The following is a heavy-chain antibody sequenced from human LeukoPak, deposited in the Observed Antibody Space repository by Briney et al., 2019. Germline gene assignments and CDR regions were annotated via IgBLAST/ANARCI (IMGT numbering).Heavy chain of an antibody. CDR1: GYTFTSYY. D-gene: IGHD3-22*01. J-gene: IGHJ4*02. CDR2: INPSGGST. Sequence: GASVKVSCKASGYTFTSYYMHWVRQAPGQGLEWMGIINPSGGSTSYAQKFQGRVTMTRDMSTSTDYMELSSLRSEDTAVYYCARVQVPYYYDSSGYHFDYWGQGTLVTVSS. V-gene: IGHV1-46*01. CDR3: ARVQVPYYYDSSGYHFDY.